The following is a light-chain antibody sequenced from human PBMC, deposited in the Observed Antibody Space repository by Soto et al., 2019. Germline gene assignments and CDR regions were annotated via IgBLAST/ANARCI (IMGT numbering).Light chain of an antibody. V-gene: IGKV1-9*01. J-gene: IGKJ3*01. CDR3: QQLNSFPFT. Sequence: DIQLTQSPPFLSASVGDRVTISCRARQGISSYLSWYQQKPGKAPKLLIYAASTLQSGVPSRFSGSGSGTEFTLAISSLQPEDFATYYCQQLNSFPFTFGPGTKVDIK. CDR2: AAS. CDR1: QGISSY.